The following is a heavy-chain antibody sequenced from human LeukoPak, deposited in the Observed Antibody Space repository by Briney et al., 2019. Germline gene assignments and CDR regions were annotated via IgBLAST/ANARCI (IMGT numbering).Heavy chain of an antibody. D-gene: IGHD6-19*01. J-gene: IGHJ5*02. CDR2: INPNSGGT. V-gene: IGHV1-2*02. CDR3: ARKASGWYGDNWFDP. CDR1: GYTFTGYY. Sequence: ASVKVPCKASGYTFTGYYMHWVRQAPGQGLECIGWINPNSGGTNYAQKFQGRVTMTRDTSISTAYMELSRLRSDDTAVYYCARKASGWYGDNWFDPWGQGTLVTVSS.